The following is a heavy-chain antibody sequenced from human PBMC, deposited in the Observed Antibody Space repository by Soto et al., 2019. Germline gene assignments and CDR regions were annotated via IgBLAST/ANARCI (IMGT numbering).Heavy chain of an antibody. V-gene: IGHV3-23*01. Sequence: PGGSLRLSCAASGFTFDDYAMHWVRQAPGKGLEWVSAISGSGGSTYYADSVKGRFTISRDNSKNTLYLQMNSLRAEDTAVYYCAKVSSVTRWLAPKLGSWGQGTLVTVSS. J-gene: IGHJ5*02. CDR3: AKVSSVTRWLAPKLGS. D-gene: IGHD6-19*01. CDR2: ISGSGGST. CDR1: GFTFDDYA.